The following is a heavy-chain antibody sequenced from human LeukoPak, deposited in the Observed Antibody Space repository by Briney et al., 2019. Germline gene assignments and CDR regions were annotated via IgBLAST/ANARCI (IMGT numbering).Heavy chain of an antibody. V-gene: IGHV3-23*01. J-gene: IGHJ4*02. D-gene: IGHD6-19*01. CDR3: AKEISYSSGWYDY. Sequence: GGPLRLSCAASGFTFSNYAMIWLRQAPGKGLECVSGLSGSGATTYCADSVKGRFTISRDNSKNTLFLQMNSLRAEDTAVYYCAKEISYSSGWYDYWGQGTLVTVSS. CDR2: LSGSGATT. CDR1: GFTFSNYA.